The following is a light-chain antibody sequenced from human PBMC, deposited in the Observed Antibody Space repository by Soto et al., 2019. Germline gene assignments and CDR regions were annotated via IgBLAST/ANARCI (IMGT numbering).Light chain of an antibody. Sequence: DIQMTQSPSYLSISARDRATITCRASQSISSNINWYQQKPGSPPKLLIYGASSLQSGVPSRFSGSGSGTDFTLIISSLQPEDFATYYCQQSYSTPITFGQGTRLEI. CDR1: QSISSN. CDR3: QQSYSTPIT. V-gene: IGKV1-39*01. J-gene: IGKJ5*01. CDR2: GAS.